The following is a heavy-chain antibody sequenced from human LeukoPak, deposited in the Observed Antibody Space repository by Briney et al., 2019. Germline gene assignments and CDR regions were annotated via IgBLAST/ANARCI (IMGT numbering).Heavy chain of an antibody. CDR1: GYTFTSYD. Sequence: GASVKVSCKASGYTFTSYDINWVRQATGQGLEWMGWMNPNSGNTGYAQKFQGRVTMTRNTSISTAYMELSSLRSEDTAVYYCARVQEDRDAFDIWGQGTMVTVSS. CDR2: MNPNSGNT. J-gene: IGHJ3*02. D-gene: IGHD1-1*01. V-gene: IGHV1-8*01. CDR3: ARVQEDRDAFDI.